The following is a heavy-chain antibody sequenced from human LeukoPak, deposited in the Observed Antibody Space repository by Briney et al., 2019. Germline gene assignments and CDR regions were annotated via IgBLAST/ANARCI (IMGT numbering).Heavy chain of an antibody. Sequence: GGSLRLSCAASGFTFSSYWMSWVRQAPGKGLEWVANIKQDGSEKYYVDSVKGRFTISRDNAKNSLYLQMNSLRAEDTAVYYCARARGYGSTSCYDYWGQGTLVTVSS. CDR2: IKQDGSEK. V-gene: IGHV3-7*01. D-gene: IGHD2-2*01. CDR3: ARARGYGSTSCYDY. J-gene: IGHJ4*02. CDR1: GFTFSSYW.